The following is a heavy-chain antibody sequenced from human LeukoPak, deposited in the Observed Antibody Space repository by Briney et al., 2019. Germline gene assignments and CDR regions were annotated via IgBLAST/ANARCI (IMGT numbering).Heavy chain of an antibody. CDR2: IWYDGSNK. CDR1: GFTFSSYG. J-gene: IGHJ4*02. V-gene: IGHV3-33*06. CDR3: AKDAHYYDSSGYLYYFDY. Sequence: PGGSLRLSCAASGFTFSSYGMHWVRQAPGKGLEWVAVIWYDGSNKYYADSVKGRFTISRDNSKNTLYLQMNSLRAEDTAVYYCAKDAHYYDSSGYLYYFDYWGQGTLVTVSS. D-gene: IGHD3-22*01.